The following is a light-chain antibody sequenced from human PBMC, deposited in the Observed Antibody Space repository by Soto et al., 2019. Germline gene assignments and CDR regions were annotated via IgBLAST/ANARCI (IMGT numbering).Light chain of an antibody. CDR2: KAS. CDR1: QSISTW. CDR3: QQYDDSLT. J-gene: IGKJ3*01. V-gene: IGKV1-5*03. Sequence: DIQMTQSPSTLSASVGDRVTITCRASQSISTWLAWYQQKPGKAPKLLIYKASSLESGVPSRFSGSGSGTEFTLTISSLQPDDFATYYCQQYDDSLTYGPGTKVDSK.